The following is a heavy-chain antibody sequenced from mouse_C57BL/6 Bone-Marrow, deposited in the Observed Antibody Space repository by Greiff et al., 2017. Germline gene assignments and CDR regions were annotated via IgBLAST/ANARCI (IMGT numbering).Heavy chain of an antibody. CDR2: IYPRSGNT. J-gene: IGHJ4*01. CDR3: ARFAYYSNYLYYAMDY. Sequence: QLQQSGAELARPGASVKLSCKASGYTFTSYGISWVKQRTGQGLEWIGEIYPRSGNTYYNEKFKGKATLTADKSSSTAYMELRSLTSEDSAVYFCARFAYYSNYLYYAMDYWGQGTSVTVSS. D-gene: IGHD2-5*01. V-gene: IGHV1-81*01. CDR1: GYTFTSYG.